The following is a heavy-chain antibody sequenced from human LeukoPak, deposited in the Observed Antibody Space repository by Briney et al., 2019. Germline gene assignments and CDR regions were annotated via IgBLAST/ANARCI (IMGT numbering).Heavy chain of an antibody. J-gene: IGHJ4*02. CDR1: GFTFSKHW. Sequence: GGSLRLSCAASGFTFSKHWMTWVRQAPWKGLEWVANIKQDGSQKYYVDSVKGRFTISRDNAKNSLYLQMNSLRAEDTAVYYCARGKYYYDSTGYYPGGDYWGQGTLVTVSS. V-gene: IGHV3-7*01. CDR2: IKQDGSQK. D-gene: IGHD3-22*01. CDR3: ARGKYYYDSTGYYPGGDY.